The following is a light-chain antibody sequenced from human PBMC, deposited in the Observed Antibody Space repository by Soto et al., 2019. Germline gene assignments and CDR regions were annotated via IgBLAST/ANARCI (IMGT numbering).Light chain of an antibody. CDR1: QRVSSN. CDR3: QPYKNWPLT. V-gene: IGKV3-15*01. CDR2: GAS. J-gene: IGKJ4*01. Sequence: EIVMTESPATLSVSPGERATLSCRASQRVSSNLAWYQQKPGQAPRLLIYGASTRATGIPARFSGSGSGTEFTLTINSLQYEDFAIYYCQPYKNWPLTFGGGTKVDIK.